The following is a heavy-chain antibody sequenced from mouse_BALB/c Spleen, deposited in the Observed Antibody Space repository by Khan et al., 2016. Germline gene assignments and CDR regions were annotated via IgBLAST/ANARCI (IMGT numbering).Heavy chain of an antibody. D-gene: IGHD2-3*01. V-gene: IGHV14-1*02. CDR1: GFNIKDYY. CDR3: ARYDGYFAY. J-gene: IGHJ3*01. CDR2: IDPENGNT. Sequence: VQLKESGAELVRPGALVKLSCKAAGFNIKDYYMHWVKQRPEQGLEWIGWIDPENGNTIYDPKFQGKASIKADKSSNTAYLQLSSLPSEDTADYYCARYDGYFAYWGQGTLVTVSA.